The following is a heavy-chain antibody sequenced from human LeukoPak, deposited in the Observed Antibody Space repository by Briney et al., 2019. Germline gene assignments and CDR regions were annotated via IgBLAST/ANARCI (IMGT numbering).Heavy chain of an antibody. V-gene: IGHV3-21*01. CDR2: ISSSSSYI. CDR3: ARDWGSSWYEDWFDP. CDR1: GFTFSSYS. D-gene: IGHD6-13*01. Sequence: GGSLRLSCAASGFTFSSYSINWVRQAPGKGLEWVSSISSSSSYIYYADSVKGRFTISRDNAKNSLYLQMNSLRAEDTAVYYCARDWGSSWYEDWFDPWGQGTLVAVSS. J-gene: IGHJ5*02.